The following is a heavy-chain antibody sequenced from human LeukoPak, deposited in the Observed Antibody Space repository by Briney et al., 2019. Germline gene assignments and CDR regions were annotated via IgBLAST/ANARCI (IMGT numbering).Heavy chain of an antibody. Sequence: ASVRVSCKASGYTFTSYYMHWVRQAPGQGLEWMGIINTSGGSTSYAQKFQGRVTMTRDTSTSTVYMELSSLRSEDTAVYYCARDLGYCSSTSCYYYMDVWGKGTTVTVSS. J-gene: IGHJ6*03. CDR2: INTSGGST. D-gene: IGHD2-2*01. CDR3: ARDLGYCSSTSCYYYMDV. CDR1: GYTFTSYY. V-gene: IGHV1-46*03.